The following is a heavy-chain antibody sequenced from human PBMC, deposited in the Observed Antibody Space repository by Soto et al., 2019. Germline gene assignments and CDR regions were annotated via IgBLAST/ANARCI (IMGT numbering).Heavy chain of an antibody. CDR3: TRTYCSSSYCYVGNFDS. CDR2: IYYSGST. V-gene: IGHV4-59*08. Sequence: SETLSLTCTVSGGSISSYYWSWIRQPPGKGLEWIGYIYYSGSTNYNPSLKSRVTISVDTSKNQFSLKLNSMTAADTALYYCTRTYCSSSYCYVGNFDSWGQGTLVTVSS. D-gene: IGHD2-2*01. CDR1: GGSISSYY. J-gene: IGHJ4*02.